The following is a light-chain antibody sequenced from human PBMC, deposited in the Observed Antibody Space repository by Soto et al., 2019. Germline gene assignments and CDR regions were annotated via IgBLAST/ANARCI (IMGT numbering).Light chain of an antibody. CDR2: KAS. V-gene: IGKV1-5*03. CDR3: QQYNSYSRS. CDR1: QSMSSW. Sequence: GDRTTVASRASQSMSSWLAWYRQKPGKAPKLLIYKASSLESGVPSRFSGSGSGTEFTLTSSSLQPDDFSTYYCQQYNSYSRSFGKGPTV. J-gene: IGKJ1*01.